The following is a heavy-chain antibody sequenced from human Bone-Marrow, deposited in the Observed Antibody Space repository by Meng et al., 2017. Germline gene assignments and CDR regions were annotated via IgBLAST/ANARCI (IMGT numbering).Heavy chain of an antibody. CDR1: GGSISSYY. V-gene: IGHV4-59*01. CDR3: ARGGLWFANWFDP. D-gene: IGHD3-10*01. J-gene: IGHJ5*02. Sequence: GSLRLSCTVSGGSISSYYWSWIRQPPGKGLEGIGYIYYSGSTNYNPSLKSRVTISVDTSKNQFSLKLSSVTAADTAVYYCARGGLWFANWFDPWGQGTLVTVSS. CDR2: IYYSGST.